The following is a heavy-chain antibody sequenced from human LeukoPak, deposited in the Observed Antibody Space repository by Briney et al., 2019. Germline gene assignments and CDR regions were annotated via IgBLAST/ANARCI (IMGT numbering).Heavy chain of an antibody. D-gene: IGHD2-8*01. CDR2: IYYSGST. J-gene: IGHJ4*02. CDR1: SGSFNGYF. Sequence: WETLSLTCAVSSGSFNGYFWSWIRQPPGKGLEWIGYIYYSGSTKYNPSLKSRVTISVDTSKNQFSLKLTSVTAADTAVYYCVSVSGVHPYSFDYWGQGTLVSVSA. V-gene: IGHV4-59*08. CDR3: VSVSGVHPYSFDY.